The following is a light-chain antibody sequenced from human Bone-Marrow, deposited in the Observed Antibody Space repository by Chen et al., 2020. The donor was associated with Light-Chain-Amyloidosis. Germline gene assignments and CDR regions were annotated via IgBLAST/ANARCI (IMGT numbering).Light chain of an antibody. CDR3: QSADSSGTYEVI. CDR2: RDN. Sequence: SYELTQPPSLSVSPCQTARIPCPGDDFPTKYAYWYQQKPGPAPVLVIHRDNERPSGISERFSGSSSGTTATLTISGVQAEDEADYHCQSADSSGTYEVIFGGGTKLTVL. J-gene: IGLJ2*01. V-gene: IGLV3-25*03. CDR1: DFPTKY.